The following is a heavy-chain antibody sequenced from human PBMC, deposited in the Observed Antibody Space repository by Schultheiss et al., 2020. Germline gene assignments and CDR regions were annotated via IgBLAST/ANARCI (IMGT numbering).Heavy chain of an antibody. CDR1: GGTFSSYA. J-gene: IGHJ4*02. V-gene: IGHV1-69*06. D-gene: IGHD3-10*02. CDR3: ARGGTDYYVPYYFDY. CDR2: IIPIFGTA. Sequence: SVKVSCKASGGTFSSYAISWVRQAPGQGLEWMGGIIPIFGTANYAQKFQGRVTITADKSTSTAYMELSSLRSEDTAVYYCARGGTDYYVPYYFDYWGQGTLVNVSS.